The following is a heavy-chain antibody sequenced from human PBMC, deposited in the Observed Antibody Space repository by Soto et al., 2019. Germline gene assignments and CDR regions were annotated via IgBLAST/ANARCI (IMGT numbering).Heavy chain of an antibody. CDR2: IIPIFGTA. J-gene: IGHJ4*02. Sequence: SVKVSCKASGGTFSSYAISWVRQAPGQGLEWMGGIIPIFGTANYAQKFQGRVTITADESTSTAYMELSSLRSEDTAVYYCARVCPLYDILTGPFDYWGQGTLVTVS. D-gene: IGHD3-9*01. CDR1: GGTFSSYA. V-gene: IGHV1-69*13. CDR3: ARVCPLYDILTGPFDY.